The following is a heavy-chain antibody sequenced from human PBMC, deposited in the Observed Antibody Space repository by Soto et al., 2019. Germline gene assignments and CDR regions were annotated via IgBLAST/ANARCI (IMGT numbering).Heavy chain of an antibody. CDR3: GGEEGGGGYFPL. J-gene: IGHJ4*02. D-gene: IGHD3-9*01. Sequence: QVQLVQSGAEVKKPGSSVMVSCKASGGTFSSYAITWVRQAPGQGLECMGGIIPMFGTVNYAQKFQGRVTIPPGASPSPAYMPLSNRRSGDPAVYSCGGEEGGGGYFPLWGQGTLVTVSS. CDR1: GGTFSSYA. V-gene: IGHV1-69*05. CDR2: IIPMFGTV.